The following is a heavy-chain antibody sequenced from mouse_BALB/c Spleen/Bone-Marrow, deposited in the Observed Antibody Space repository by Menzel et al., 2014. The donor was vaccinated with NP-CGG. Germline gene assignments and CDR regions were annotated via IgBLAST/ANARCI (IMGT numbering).Heavy chain of an antibody. J-gene: IGHJ3*01. CDR1: GFTFKTYA. Sequence: EVKLVESGGGLVQPKGSLKLSCAASGFTFKTYAMNWVRQAPGKGLEWVARIRSKSNNYATYYVDSVKNRFTISRDDSQNMLYLQMNNLKTKNTAMYYCVRRESDNYGGFAYWGQGTLVTVSA. CDR2: IRSKSNNYAT. D-gene: IGHD1-1*01. CDR3: VRRESDNYGGFAY. V-gene: IGHV10-1*02.